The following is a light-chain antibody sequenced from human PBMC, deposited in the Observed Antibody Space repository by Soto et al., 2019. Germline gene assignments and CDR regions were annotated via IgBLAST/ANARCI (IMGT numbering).Light chain of an antibody. Sequence: EIVLKQSPGTLSLSPGERATLSCRASQSVSSNYLAWYQQKPGQAPRLLIYGASSRATGIPDRFSGSGSGTDFTLTISRLEPEDFAVYYCQQHGSSPQTFGQGTKVDNK. CDR3: QQHGSSPQT. CDR1: QSVSSNY. V-gene: IGKV3-20*01. J-gene: IGKJ1*01. CDR2: GAS.